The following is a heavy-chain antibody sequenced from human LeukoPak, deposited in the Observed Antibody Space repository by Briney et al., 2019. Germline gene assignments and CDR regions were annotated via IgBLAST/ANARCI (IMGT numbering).Heavy chain of an antibody. CDR2: IYYSGST. Sequence: SETLSLTCTVSGGSISSGGYYWSWIRQHPGKGLEWIGYIYYSGSTYYNPSLKRRVTISVDTSKNQFSLKLSSVTAADTAVYYCARVVGTYDFWSGYQGGYFDYWGQGTLVTVSS. D-gene: IGHD3-3*01. CDR3: ARVVGTYDFWSGYQGGYFDY. J-gene: IGHJ4*02. CDR1: GGSISSGGYY. V-gene: IGHV4-31*03.